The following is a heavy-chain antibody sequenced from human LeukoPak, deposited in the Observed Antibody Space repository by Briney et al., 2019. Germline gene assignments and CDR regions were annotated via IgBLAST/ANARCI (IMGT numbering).Heavy chain of an antibody. CDR2: IHGDGKT. CDR3: ARGIIYLDY. J-gene: IGHJ4*02. CDR1: GFNVSSNY. Sequence: GGSLRLSCEASGFNVSSNYMTWVRQAPGKGLEWVSLIHGDGKTDSADSVKGRFHISRHNSKNTLYLQMNSLRAEDTAVYYCARGIIYLDYWGQGTLVTVPS. D-gene: IGHD3-10*01. V-gene: IGHV3-53*04.